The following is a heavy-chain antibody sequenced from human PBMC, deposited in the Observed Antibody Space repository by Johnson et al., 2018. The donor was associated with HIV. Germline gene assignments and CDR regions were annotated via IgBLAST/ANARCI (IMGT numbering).Heavy chain of an antibody. D-gene: IGHD2-8*01. Sequence: VLLVESGGGLIQPGGSLRLSCAASGFTVSHNYMSWVRQAPGEGLEWVSVIYSGGSTSYAASVKGLFTISRDNSKNTLYRQMNSLRAEDTAVYYCAREGGIVRSPGSFDIWGQGTMVTVSS. J-gene: IGHJ3*02. CDR3: AREGGIVRSPGSFDI. CDR2: IYSGGST. V-gene: IGHV3-53*01. CDR1: GFTVSHNY.